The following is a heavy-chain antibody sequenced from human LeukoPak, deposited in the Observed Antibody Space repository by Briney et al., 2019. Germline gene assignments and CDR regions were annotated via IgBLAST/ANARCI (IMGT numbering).Heavy chain of an antibody. V-gene: IGHV3-23*01. CDR1: GFTFSSYA. J-gene: IGHJ4*02. CDR2: ISGSGGDT. Sequence: GGSLRLSCAASGFTFSSYAMRWVRQAPGKGLEWVSGISGSGGDTYYADSVKGRFTISRDNSKNTLYLQMNILRAEDSAVYYCARVFRSGDLFVSDSWGQGTLVTVSS. D-gene: IGHD4-17*01. CDR3: ARVFRSGDLFVSDS.